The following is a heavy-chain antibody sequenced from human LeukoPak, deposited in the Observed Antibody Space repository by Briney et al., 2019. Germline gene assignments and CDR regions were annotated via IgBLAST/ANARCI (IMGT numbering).Heavy chain of an antibody. V-gene: IGHV4-59*01. CDR1: GGSISTYF. CDR3: ARHEYCSGGSCYSSGTYDY. D-gene: IGHD2-15*01. CDR2: IYYSGST. J-gene: IGHJ4*02. Sequence: PSETLSLTCTVSGGSISTYFWSWIRQPPGKRLEWIGYIYYSGSTNYNPSLKSRVTISLDTSKNQFSLKLSSVTAADTAMYYCARHEYCSGGSCYSSGTYDYWGQGTLVTVSS.